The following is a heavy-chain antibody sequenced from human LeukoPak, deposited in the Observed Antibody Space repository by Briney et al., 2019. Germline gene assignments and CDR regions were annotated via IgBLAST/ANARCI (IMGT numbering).Heavy chain of an antibody. V-gene: IGHV3-7*01. D-gene: IGHD3-22*01. CDR2: INQNGSAK. CDR1: GFTFSTYC. J-gene: IGHJ4*02. Sequence: GGSLRLSCAASGFTFSTYCMTWVSQAPGKGLEWVANINQNGSAKYYVDSLRGRFSISRDNVKNSLFLQLNSLSAEDTAVYYCARCPYDSTGYYSVPSHLDYWGQGTLVTVSS. CDR3: ARCPYDSTGYYSVPSHLDY.